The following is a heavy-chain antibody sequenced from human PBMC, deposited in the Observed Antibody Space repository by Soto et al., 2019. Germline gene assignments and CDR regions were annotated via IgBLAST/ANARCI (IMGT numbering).Heavy chain of an antibody. Sequence: ASVKVSCKASGGTFSSYAISWVRQAPGQGREWMGGIIPIFGTANYAQKFQGRVTITADESTSTAYMELSSLRSEDTAVYYCARGPLRFLEWFPNWFDPWGQGXLVTVSS. CDR3: ARGPLRFLEWFPNWFDP. J-gene: IGHJ5*02. D-gene: IGHD3-3*01. V-gene: IGHV1-69*13. CDR1: GGTFSSYA. CDR2: IIPIFGTA.